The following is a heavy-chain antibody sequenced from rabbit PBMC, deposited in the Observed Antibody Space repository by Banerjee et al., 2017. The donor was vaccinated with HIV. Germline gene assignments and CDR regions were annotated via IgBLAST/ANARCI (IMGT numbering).Heavy chain of an antibody. J-gene: IGHJ4*01. CDR2: ITYGDST. V-gene: IGHV1S40*01. CDR1: GFDFSSRYY. CDR3: ARTYAYALNL. Sequence: QSLEESGGDLVKPGASLTLTCTASGFDFSSRYYMWWVRQAPGKGLEYIGYITYGDSTYYASWAKGRFTFSKTSSTTVTLQMTSLTAADTATYFCARTYAYALNLWGQG. D-gene: IGHD6-1*01.